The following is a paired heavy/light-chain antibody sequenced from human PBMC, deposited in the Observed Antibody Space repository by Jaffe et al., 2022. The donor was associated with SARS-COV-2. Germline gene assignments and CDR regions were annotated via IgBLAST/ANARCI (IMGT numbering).Heavy chain of an antibody. CDR1: GFSFVDHN. J-gene: IGHJ4*02. D-gene: IGHD6-25*01. CDR2: ISWNGHST. V-gene: IGHV3-43*01. CDR3: TKGPPHSSGWHTFDY. Sequence: EVQLVESGGVVVQPGGSLRLSCAASGFSFVDHNMHWVRQGPGKGLEWVSLISWNGHSTYYADSVKGRFTISRDNSKDSLYLQMNSLRTEDTALYYCTKGPPHSSGWHTFDYWGRGTLVTVSS.
Light chain of an antibody. CDR2: GAS. Sequence: EIVMTQSPATLSVSPGERATLSCRASQSVNSNLAWYQQKPGLAPRLLIYGASTRATGIPARFSGSGSGTEFTLTISGLQSEDFAVYYCQQYNNWPPLTFGGGTKVEIK. J-gene: IGKJ4*01. CDR3: QQYNNWPPLT. CDR1: QSVNSN. V-gene: IGKV3-15*01.